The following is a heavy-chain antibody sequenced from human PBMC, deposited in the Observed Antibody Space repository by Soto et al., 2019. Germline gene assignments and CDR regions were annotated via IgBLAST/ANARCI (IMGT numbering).Heavy chain of an antibody. D-gene: IGHD6-6*01. CDR1: GGSISSGGYY. CDR3: ARVKRGTSSIAARGWFDP. Sequence: PSETLSLTCTVSGGSISSGGYYWSWIRQHPGKGLEWIGYIYYSGSTYYNPSLKSRVTISVDTSKNQFSLKLSSVTAADTAVYYCARVKRGTSSIAARGWFDPWGQGTLVTVSS. CDR2: IYYSGST. J-gene: IGHJ5*02. V-gene: IGHV4-31*03.